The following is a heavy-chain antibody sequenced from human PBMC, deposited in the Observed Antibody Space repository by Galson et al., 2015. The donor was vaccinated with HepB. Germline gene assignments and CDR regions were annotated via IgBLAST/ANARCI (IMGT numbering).Heavy chain of an antibody. CDR3: ASSPRLRITMVRGVNPKPNWFDP. J-gene: IGHJ5*02. Sequence: TLSLTCTVSGGSISSSSYYWGWIRQPPGKGLEWIGSIYYSGSTYYNPSLKSRVTISVDTSKNQFSLKLSSVTAADTAVYYCASSPRLRITMVRGVNPKPNWFDPWGQGTLVTVSS. CDR1: GGSISSSSYY. CDR2: IYYSGST. V-gene: IGHV4-39*01. D-gene: IGHD3-10*01.